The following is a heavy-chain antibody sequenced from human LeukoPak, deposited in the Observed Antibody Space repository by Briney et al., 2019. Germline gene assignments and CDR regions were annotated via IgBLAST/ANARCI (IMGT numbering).Heavy chain of an antibody. V-gene: IGHV3-30*18. J-gene: IGHJ4*02. CDR2: KSYDGRKP. CDR1: GFTFSIHR. Sequence: GGSLTLFCAPSGFTFSIHRMLWVRHAPGRGRECVEVKSYDGRKPYYADSVTGRFTISRDNSKNTLSLQMKSLRAEDTAVYYCAKDHNRSGPFDYWGQGTLVTVSS. D-gene: IGHD3-22*01. CDR3: AKDHNRSGPFDY.